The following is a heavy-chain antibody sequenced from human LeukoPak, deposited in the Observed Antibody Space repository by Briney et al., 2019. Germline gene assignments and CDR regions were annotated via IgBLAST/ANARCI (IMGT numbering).Heavy chain of an antibody. CDR3: TRGLGGYDYGEFDY. V-gene: IGHV3-72*01. J-gene: IGHJ4*02. D-gene: IGHD5-12*01. Sequence: GGSLRLSCAASGFMLSDHYMDWVRQAPGEGLEWVGRSRNKANSYTTEYAASVKGRFTISRDASKNSLYLQMNSLKTADTAVYYCTRGLGGYDYGEFDYWGQGTLVTVSS. CDR2: SRNKANSYTT. CDR1: GFMLSDHY.